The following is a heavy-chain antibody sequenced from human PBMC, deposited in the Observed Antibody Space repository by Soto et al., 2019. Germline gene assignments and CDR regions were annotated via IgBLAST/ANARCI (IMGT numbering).Heavy chain of an antibody. CDR3: ARGGCSGGSCQALDY. CDR2: IYYSGIT. V-gene: IGHV4-59*01. CDR1: GDFLSSYY. J-gene: IGHJ4*02. Sequence: SETLSLTCAVSGDFLSSYYWSWIQQSPVKGLEWIGYIYYSGITNYNASLKSRVTMSVDTSKNQFSLKLNSVTAADTAVYYCARGGCSGGSCQALDYWGQGTLVTVSS. D-gene: IGHD2-15*01.